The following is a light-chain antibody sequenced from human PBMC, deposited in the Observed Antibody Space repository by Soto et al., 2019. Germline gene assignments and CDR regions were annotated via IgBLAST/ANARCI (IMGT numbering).Light chain of an antibody. CDR1: QSVTSSY. CDR2: GAS. Sequence: EIVLTQSPGTLSLSPGERATLSCRASQSVTSSYLAWYQQKPGQAPRLLIYGASNRATGIPDRFSGSGSGTDFTLTISRLEPEDFAVYYCRQYGSSRTFGLGTKVEIK. V-gene: IGKV3-20*01. CDR3: RQYGSSRT. J-gene: IGKJ1*01.